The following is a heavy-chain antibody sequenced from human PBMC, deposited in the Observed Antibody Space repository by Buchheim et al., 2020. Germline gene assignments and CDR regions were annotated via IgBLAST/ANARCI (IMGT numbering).Heavy chain of an antibody. Sequence: QVQLVQSGAEVKKPGSSVKVSCKASGGTFSSYAISWVRQAPGQGLEWMGRIIPILGIANYAQKFQGRVTITADKSTSTAYMELSSLRSEDTAVYYCARDLHTAMVSGDYYYYGMDVWGQGTT. CDR2: IIPILGIA. J-gene: IGHJ6*02. CDR3: ARDLHTAMVSGDYYYYGMDV. CDR1: GGTFSSYA. D-gene: IGHD5-18*01. V-gene: IGHV1-69*09.